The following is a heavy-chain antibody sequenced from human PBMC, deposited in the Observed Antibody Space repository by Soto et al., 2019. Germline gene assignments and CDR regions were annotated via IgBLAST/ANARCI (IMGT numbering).Heavy chain of an antibody. Sequence: QVQLVESGGGVVQSGKSLRLSCVTSGFSFSRYGFHWVCQAPGKGLEWVAVMWFDGSKQYYVDSVKGRFTISRDNSKNTLYLQMNSLRADDTAVYYCARDPGVTNYYFDYWGQGALVTVSS. CDR1: GFSFSRYG. J-gene: IGHJ4*02. V-gene: IGHV3-33*01. CDR2: MWFDGSKQ. CDR3: ARDPGVTNYYFDY. D-gene: IGHD4-17*01.